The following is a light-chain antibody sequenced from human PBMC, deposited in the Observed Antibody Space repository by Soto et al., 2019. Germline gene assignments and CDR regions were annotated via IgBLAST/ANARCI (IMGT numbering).Light chain of an antibody. Sequence: EIVMTQSPDILPVSPGERATLSCRASQSVSSSYLAWYQQKPGQAPRLLIYGASSRATGIPDRFSGSGSGTDFTLTIGRLEPEDFAVYYCQQYGSSPKTFGQGTKVDIK. V-gene: IGKV3-20*01. CDR2: GAS. CDR1: QSVSSSY. J-gene: IGKJ1*01. CDR3: QQYGSSPKT.